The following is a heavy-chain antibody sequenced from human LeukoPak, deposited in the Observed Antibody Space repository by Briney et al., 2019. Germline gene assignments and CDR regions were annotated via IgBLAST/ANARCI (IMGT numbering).Heavy chain of an antibody. CDR1: GYTFSSYY. V-gene: IGHV1-46*01. J-gene: IGHJ4*02. CDR2: INPSGGSRST. CDR3: ARALAPFGSGSYAFDC. Sequence: GASVKVSCKASGYTFSSYYMHWVRQAPGQGLEWLGIINPSGGSRSTSYAQKFQGRVTMTRDTSTSTVYMELSSLRSEDTAVYYCARALAPFGSGSYAFDCWGQRTLVTVSS. D-gene: IGHD3-10*01.